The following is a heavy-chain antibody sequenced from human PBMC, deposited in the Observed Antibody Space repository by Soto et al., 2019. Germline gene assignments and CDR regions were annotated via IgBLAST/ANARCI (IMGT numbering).Heavy chain of an antibody. J-gene: IGHJ4*02. CDR2: ISDSGATT. CDR3: AKVKAAAVLGSGRPEYYFDY. V-gene: IGHV3-23*01. D-gene: IGHD2-15*01. Sequence: PGGSLRLSCAASGFPFGENAMSWVRQAPGKGLEWVSGISDSGATTYYADSVRGRFTISRDNSKDTLYLQMNSLRAEETAVYYCAKVKAAAVLGSGRPEYYFDYWGQGTLVTVSS. CDR1: GFPFGENA.